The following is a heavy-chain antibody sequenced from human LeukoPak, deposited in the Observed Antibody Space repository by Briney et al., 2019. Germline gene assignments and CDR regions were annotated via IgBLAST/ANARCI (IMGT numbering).Heavy chain of an antibody. J-gene: IGHJ4*02. D-gene: IGHD3-16*01. CDR3: ARFRNYDYFDY. CDR1: GGSISSGGYS. Sequence: SSETLSLTCAVSGGSISSGGYSWSWIRQPPGKGLEWIGYIYHSGSTYYNPSLKSRVTISVDRSKNQFSLKLSSVTAADTAVYYCARFRNYDYFDYWGQGTLVTVSS. CDR2: IYHSGST. V-gene: IGHV4-30-2*01.